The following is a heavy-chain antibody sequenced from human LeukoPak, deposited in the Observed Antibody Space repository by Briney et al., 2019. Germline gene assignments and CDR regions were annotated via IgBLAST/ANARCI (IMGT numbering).Heavy chain of an antibody. CDR3: ARASTTVPNLLDH. J-gene: IGHJ4*02. CDR2: IKGDGSST. V-gene: IGHV3-74*01. Sequence: TGGSLRLSCAASGFTFSTYWMHWVRQAPGKGLVWVARIKGDGSSTIYADSVKGRFTISRDNSKNTLYLQTSSLRAEDTAVYYCARASTTVPNLLDHRGRGTLVTVSS. CDR1: GFTFSTYW. D-gene: IGHD4-17*01.